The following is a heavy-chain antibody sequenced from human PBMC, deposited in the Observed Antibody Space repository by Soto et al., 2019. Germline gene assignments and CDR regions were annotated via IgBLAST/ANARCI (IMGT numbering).Heavy chain of an antibody. Sequence: ASVKVSCKASGYTFTSYGISWVRQAPGQGLEWMGWISAYSGNTNYAQKFQGRVTMTRNTSISTAYMELSSLRSEDTAVYYCAIRDNWNYVDYYYYYMDVWGKGTTVTVSS. V-gene: IGHV1-18*01. CDR1: GYTFTSYG. CDR2: ISAYSGNT. D-gene: IGHD1-7*01. CDR3: AIRDNWNYVDYYYYYMDV. J-gene: IGHJ6*03.